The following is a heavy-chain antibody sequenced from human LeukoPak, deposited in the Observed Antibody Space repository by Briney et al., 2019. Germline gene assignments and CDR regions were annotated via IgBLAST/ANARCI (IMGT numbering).Heavy chain of an antibody. Sequence: ASVKVSCKASGYTFTGYYMHWVRQAPGQGPEWMGWINPNSGGTNYAQKFQGRVTMTRDTSISTAYMELSRLRSDDTAVYYCARYDYSNLDMAEYFQHWGQGTLSPSPQ. J-gene: IGHJ1*01. CDR3: ARYDYSNLDMAEYFQH. D-gene: IGHD4-11*01. V-gene: IGHV1-2*02. CDR1: GYTFTGYY. CDR2: INPNSGGT.